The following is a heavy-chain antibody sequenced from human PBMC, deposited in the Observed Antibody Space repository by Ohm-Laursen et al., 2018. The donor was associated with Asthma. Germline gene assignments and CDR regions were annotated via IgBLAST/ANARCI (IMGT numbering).Heavy chain of an antibody. V-gene: IGHV4-31*03. CDR2: IYFTGST. CDR3: ARGYSSSSLFVLYYYNMDV. Sequence: SQTLSLTCTVSGDSIKSGIYYWSWIRQPPGKGLEWIAYIYFTGSTYYNPSLKSRVALSIDTSTSQFSLKLSSVTAADTAVYYCARGYSSSSLFVLYYYNMDVWGQGTTVTVSS. D-gene: IGHD6-6*01. J-gene: IGHJ6*02. CDR1: GDSIKSGIYY.